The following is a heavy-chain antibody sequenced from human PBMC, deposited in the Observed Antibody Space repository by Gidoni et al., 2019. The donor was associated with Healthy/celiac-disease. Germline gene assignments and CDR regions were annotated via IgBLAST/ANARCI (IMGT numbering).Heavy chain of an antibody. V-gene: IGHV3-23*01. Sequence: EVQLLESGGGLVQPGGSLSLSCAASGFTVSSYAMSWVRQAPGKGLEWVSAISGSGGSTYYADSVKGRFTISRDNSKNTLYLQMNSLRAEDTAVYYCAKDLGVYSSGWYYYWGQGTLVTVSS. CDR1: GFTVSSYA. J-gene: IGHJ4*02. CDR2: ISGSGGST. D-gene: IGHD6-19*01. CDR3: AKDLGVYSSGWYYY.